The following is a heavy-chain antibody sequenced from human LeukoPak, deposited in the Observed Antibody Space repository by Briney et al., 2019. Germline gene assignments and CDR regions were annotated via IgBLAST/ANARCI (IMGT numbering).Heavy chain of an antibody. J-gene: IGHJ4*02. V-gene: IGHV1-69*06. CDR1: GGTFSSHV. Sequence: SVKVSCKASGGTFSSHVISWVRQAPGQGLEWMGGIIPIFGTANYAQKFQGRVTITADKSTSTAYMELSSLRSEDTAVYYCARGVGATAPIDYWGQGTLVTVSS. D-gene: IGHD1-26*01. CDR2: IIPIFGTA. CDR3: ARGVGATAPIDY.